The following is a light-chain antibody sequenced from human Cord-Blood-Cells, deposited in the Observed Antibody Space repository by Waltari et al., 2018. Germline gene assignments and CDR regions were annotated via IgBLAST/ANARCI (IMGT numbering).Light chain of an antibody. CDR3: SSYTSSSTLVV. J-gene: IGLJ1*01. Sequence: QSALTQPASVSGSPGQSLTISCTGTSSDVGGYNYVSWYQQHPGKAPKLMIYEVSNRPSGVSNRFSGSKSGNTASLTISGRQAEDEADYYCSSYTSSSTLVVFGTGTKVTVL. V-gene: IGLV2-14*01. CDR2: EVS. CDR1: SSDVGGYNY.